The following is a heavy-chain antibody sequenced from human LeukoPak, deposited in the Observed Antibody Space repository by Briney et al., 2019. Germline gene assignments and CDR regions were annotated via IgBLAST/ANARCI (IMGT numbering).Heavy chain of an antibody. CDR3: AAGTAADY. CDR2: ISSSSSYT. Sequence: PGGFLRLSCVVSGIPFSDFYMNWIRPAPGKGLEWISYISSSSSYTDYAESVKGRFTISRNNAKSALYLQMNDLRVDDTALYYCAAGTAADYWGQGTLVLVSS. D-gene: IGHD6-13*01. J-gene: IGHJ4*02. V-gene: IGHV3-11*03. CDR1: GIPFSDFY.